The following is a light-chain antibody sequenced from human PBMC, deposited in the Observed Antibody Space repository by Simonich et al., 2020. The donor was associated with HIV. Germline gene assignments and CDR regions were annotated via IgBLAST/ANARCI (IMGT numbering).Light chain of an antibody. CDR1: SSDVGGYNY. V-gene: IGLV2-8*01. CDR3: NSYAGSNNLV. Sequence: QSALTQPASVSGSPGQSITISCTGTSSDVGGYNYVSWYQQHPGKAPRLLIYEVNKRPSGVPDRFSGSKSGNTASLTVSGLQAEDEADYYCNSYAGSNNLVFGGGTKLTVL. J-gene: IGLJ3*02. CDR2: EVN.